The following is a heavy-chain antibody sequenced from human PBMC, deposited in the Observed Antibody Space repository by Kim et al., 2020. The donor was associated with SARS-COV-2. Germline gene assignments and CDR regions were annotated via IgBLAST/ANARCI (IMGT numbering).Heavy chain of an antibody. V-gene: IGHV3-30*18. CDR3: AKDLYYDFWSGYLPYGM. Sequence: GGSLRLSCAASGFTFSSYGMHWVRQAPGKGLEWVAVISYDGSNKYYADSVKGRFTISRDNSKNTLYLQMNSLRAEDTAVYYCAKDLYYDFWSGYLPYGM. CDR1: GFTFSSYG. CDR2: ISYDGSNK. D-gene: IGHD3-3*01. J-gene: IGHJ6*01.